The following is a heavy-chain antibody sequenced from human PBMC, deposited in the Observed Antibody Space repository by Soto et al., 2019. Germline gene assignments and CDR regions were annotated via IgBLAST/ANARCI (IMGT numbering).Heavy chain of an antibody. CDR1: GFTFSSYG. D-gene: IGHD3-22*01. CDR2: IWYDGSSK. CDR3: ARDSYYYDSSGYYKGSAFDI. Sequence: GGSLRLSCAASGFTFSSYGMHWVRQAPGKGLEWVAVIWYDGSSKYYADSVKGRFTISRDNPKNTLYLQMNSLRAEDTAVYYCARDSYYYDSSGYYKGSAFDIWGQGTMVTVSS. V-gene: IGHV3-33*01. J-gene: IGHJ3*02.